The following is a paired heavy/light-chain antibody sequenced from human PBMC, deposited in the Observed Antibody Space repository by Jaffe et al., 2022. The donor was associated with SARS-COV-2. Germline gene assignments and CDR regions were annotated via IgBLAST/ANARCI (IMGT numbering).Light chain of an antibody. CDR1: SSDVGSYNL. V-gene: IGLV2-23*01. Sequence: QSALTQPASVSGSPGQSITISCIGTSSDVGSYNLVSWYQHHPGKAPKLMIYEGSKRPSGVPNRFSGSKSGNTASLTISGLQAEDEADYNCCSYAGSSTWVFGGGTKLTVL. CDR2: EGS. CDR3: CSYAGSSTWV. J-gene: IGLJ3*02.
Heavy chain of an antibody. V-gene: IGHV4-39*01. CDR3: ARHPTAMVAFDY. Sequence: QLQLQESGPGLVKPSETLSLTCTVSGGSISSSSYYWGWIRQPPGKGLEWIGSIYYSGNTYYNPSLKSRVTISVDTSKNQFSLKLSSVTAADTAVYYCARHPTAMVAFDYWGQGTLVTVSS. CDR2: IYYSGNT. CDR1: GGSISSSSYY. J-gene: IGHJ4*02. D-gene: IGHD5-18*01.